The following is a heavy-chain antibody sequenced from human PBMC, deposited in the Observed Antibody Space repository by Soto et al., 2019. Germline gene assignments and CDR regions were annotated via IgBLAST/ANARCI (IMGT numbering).Heavy chain of an antibody. CDR2: INHSGST. J-gene: IGHJ4*02. Sequence: SENLSITCAVHDGTSSGYYWSWIGQPPGKGLEWIGEINHSGSTNYNPSLKSRVTISVDTSKNQFSLKLSSVTAADTAVYYCARDYYDSSGRPTIDYWGQGTLVTVS. CDR1: DGTSSGYY. D-gene: IGHD3-22*01. CDR3: ARDYYDSSGRPTIDY. V-gene: IGHV4-34*01.